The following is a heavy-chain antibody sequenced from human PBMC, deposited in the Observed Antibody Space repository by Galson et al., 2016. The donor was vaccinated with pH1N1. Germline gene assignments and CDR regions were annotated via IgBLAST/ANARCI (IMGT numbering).Heavy chain of an antibody. V-gene: IGHV5-51*01. J-gene: IGHJ4*02. CDR3: ARRGINGTDF. CDR2: IYPGDSDT. D-gene: IGHD1/OR15-1a*01. CDR1: GYTFTDYD. Sequence: KVSCKASGYTFTDYDINWVRQMPGKGLEWMGIIYPGDSDTRYSPSFLGQVIMSADKSISTAFLQWSSLNASDTAMYYCARRGINGTDFWGQGTLVTVSS.